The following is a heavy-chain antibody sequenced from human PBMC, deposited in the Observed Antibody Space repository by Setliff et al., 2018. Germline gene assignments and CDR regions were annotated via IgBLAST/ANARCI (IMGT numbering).Heavy chain of an antibody. V-gene: IGHV4-59*11. J-gene: IGHJ6*03. CDR3: ARDRSTVIRGVTSFFYYYMDV. Sequence: SETLSLTCTVSGGSIGPHYWSWIRQAPGKGLEWIGHIFYSDTAKYNPSLESRAAISVDSSKNQFTLKLRSVTAADTAVYYCARDRSTVIRGVTSFFYYYMDVWGGGTTVTVSS. CDR1: GGSIGPHY. CDR2: IFYSDTA. D-gene: IGHD3-10*01.